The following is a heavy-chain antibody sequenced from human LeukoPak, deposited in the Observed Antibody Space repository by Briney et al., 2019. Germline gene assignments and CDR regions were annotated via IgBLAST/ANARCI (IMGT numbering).Heavy chain of an antibody. CDR1: GGTFISYA. D-gene: IGHD3-22*01. CDR2: IIPIFGTA. Sequence: SVKVSCKASGGTFISYAISWVRQAPGQGLEWMGGIIPIFGTANYAQKFQGRVTITADESTSTAYMELSSLRSEDTAVYYCARNKNAAYYYDSSGFDYWGQGTLVTVSS. J-gene: IGHJ4*02. CDR3: ARNKNAAYYYDSSGFDY. V-gene: IGHV1-69*13.